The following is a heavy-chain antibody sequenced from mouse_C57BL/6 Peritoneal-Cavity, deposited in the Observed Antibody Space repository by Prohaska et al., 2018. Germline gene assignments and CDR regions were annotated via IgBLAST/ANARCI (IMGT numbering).Heavy chain of an antibody. V-gene: IGHV11-2*01. CDR1: GFTFSGFW. Sequence: EVQLLETGGGLVQPGGSRGLSCEGSGFTFSGFWMSWVRQTPGKTLEWIGDINSDGWVVKYEPSIKDRFKIFRDNDKSTLYMQMSNVRSEDTSTYFWMRSRGDYWGQGTTLTVSS. CDR3: MRSRGDY. CDR2: INSDGWVV. J-gene: IGHJ2*01.